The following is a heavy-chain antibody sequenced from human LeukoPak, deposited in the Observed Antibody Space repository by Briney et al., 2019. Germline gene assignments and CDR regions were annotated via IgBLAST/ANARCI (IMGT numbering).Heavy chain of an antibody. V-gene: IGHV1-2*02. CDR3: ARAPPITRGPFDP. Sequence: ASVKVSCKASGYTFTGYYMHWVRQAPGQGLEWMGWINPNSGGTIYAQKFQSRVTMTRDTSITTVYMELSRLRSDDTAVYYCARAPPITRGPFDPWGQGTLVTVSS. D-gene: IGHD3-10*01. CDR1: GYTFTGYY. CDR2: INPNSGGT. J-gene: IGHJ5*02.